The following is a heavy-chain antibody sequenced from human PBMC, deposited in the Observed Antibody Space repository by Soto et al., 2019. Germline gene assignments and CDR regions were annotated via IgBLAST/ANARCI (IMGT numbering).Heavy chain of an antibody. D-gene: IGHD5-12*01. J-gene: IGHJ6*02. CDR3: ARDYYRFNSGYGFSMDV. CDR2: ISYDGSKK. CDR1: GFTFSSYA. Sequence: QVQLVESGGGVVQPGRSLRLSRAASGFTFSSYALHWVRQAPGKGLEWVEFISYDGSKKYYADSVKGRFTISRDNSKNPLYLQMNSLRAEDPAVYYCARDYYRFNSGYGFSMDVWGQGTTVTVSS. V-gene: IGHV3-30-3*01.